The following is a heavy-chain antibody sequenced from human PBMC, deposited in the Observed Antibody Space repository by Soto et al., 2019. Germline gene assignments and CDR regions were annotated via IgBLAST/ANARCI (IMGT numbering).Heavy chain of an antibody. CDR3: WRMGLHLGELSRNWFDP. V-gene: IGHV4-31*06. Sequence: TLSLTCTVSGGSISSSSYYWSWIRHPPGKGLEWIGNNYYNGRTNYNPSLQSRINISINTSNNPFFLKLTSGNAPEQADNHRWRMGLHLGELSRNWFDPWGQGTLVTVSS. D-gene: IGHD3-16*02. CDR2: NYYNGRT. J-gene: IGHJ5*02. CDR1: GGSISSSSYY.